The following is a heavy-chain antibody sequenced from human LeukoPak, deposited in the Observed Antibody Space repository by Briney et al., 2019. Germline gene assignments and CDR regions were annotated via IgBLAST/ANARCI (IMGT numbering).Heavy chain of an antibody. D-gene: IGHD6-13*01. CDR3: TTGDSSSGYRVDAFDI. CDR2: IKRKTDGGTT. V-gene: IGHV3-15*01. CDR1: GFTFRNAW. J-gene: IGHJ3*02. Sequence: GGSLRLSCAAPGFTFRNAWMSWVRQAPGKGLEWVGRIKRKTDGGTTDYTARVKGRYTISRPHSKHTMDLQMNSLKTEHTGVYYCTTGDSSSGYRVDAFDIWGQGTMVTV.